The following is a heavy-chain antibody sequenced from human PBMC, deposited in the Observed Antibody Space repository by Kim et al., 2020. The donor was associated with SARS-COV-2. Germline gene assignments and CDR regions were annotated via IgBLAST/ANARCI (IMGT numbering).Heavy chain of an antibody. CDR3: ARVVVVNNWFDP. CDR2: IYYSGST. J-gene: IGHJ5*02. V-gene: IGHV4-59*13. Sequence: SETLSLTCTVSGGSISSYYWSWIRQPPGKGLEWIGYIYYSGSTNYNPSLKSRVTISVDTSKNQFPLKLSSVTAADTAVYYCARVVVVNNWFDPWGQGTLVTVSS. CDR1: GGSISSYY. D-gene: IGHD3-22*01.